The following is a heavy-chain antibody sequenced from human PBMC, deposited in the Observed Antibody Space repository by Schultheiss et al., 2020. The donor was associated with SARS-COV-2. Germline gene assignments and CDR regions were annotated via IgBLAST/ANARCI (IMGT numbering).Heavy chain of an antibody. Sequence: SQTLSLTCAVSGYSISSGYYWGWIRQPPGKGLEWIGYIYYSGSTNYNPSLKSRVSISIDTSKSQFSLNLRSMTAADTAVYYCATSYSTTYYYAMGVWGQGTTVTVSS. V-gene: IGHV4-61*01. CDR3: ATSYSTTYYYAMGV. CDR2: IYYSGST. D-gene: IGHD2-2*01. CDR1: GYSISSGYY. J-gene: IGHJ6*02.